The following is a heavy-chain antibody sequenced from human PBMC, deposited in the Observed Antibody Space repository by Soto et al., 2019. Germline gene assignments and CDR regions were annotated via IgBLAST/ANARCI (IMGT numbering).Heavy chain of an antibody. V-gene: IGHV3-23*01. J-gene: IGHJ3*02. D-gene: IGHD2-8*01. CDR3: AHPRGYGVFDAYDI. CDR1: GFTFSTYA. Sequence: GWSLRLSCAASGFTFSTYAMSWVRQAPGKGLEWVSAISGSGAEIFYTDSVRGRFAISRDNSIDTLFLQMSHLKTEDTAVYYCAHPRGYGVFDAYDIWGQGTMVTVSS. CDR2: ISGSGAEI.